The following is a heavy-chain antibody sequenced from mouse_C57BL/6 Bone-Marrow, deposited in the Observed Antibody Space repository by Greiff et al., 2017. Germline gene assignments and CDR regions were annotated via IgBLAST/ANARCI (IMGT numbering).Heavy chain of an antibody. V-gene: IGHV5-6*01. CDR2: ISSGGSYT. Sequence: EVHLVESGGDLVKPGGSLKLSCAASGFTFSSYGMSWVRQTPDKRLEWVATISSGGSYTYYPDSVKGRFTISRDNAKNTLYLQMSSLKSEDTAMYYCARHGYYGSSCAMDYWGQGTSVTVSS. D-gene: IGHD1-1*01. J-gene: IGHJ4*01. CDR1: GFTFSSYG. CDR3: ARHGYYGSSCAMDY.